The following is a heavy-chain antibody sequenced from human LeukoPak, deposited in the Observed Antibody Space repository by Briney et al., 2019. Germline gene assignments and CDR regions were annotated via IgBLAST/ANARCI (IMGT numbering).Heavy chain of an antibody. V-gene: IGHV1-2*02. J-gene: IGHJ4*02. CDR1: GYTFTGYY. CDR2: INPNSGGT. CDR3: ARSVRRVAARPFDY. Sequence: GASVKVSCKASGYTFTGYYMHWVRQAPGQGLEWMGWINPNSGGTSYAQKFQGRVTMTRDTSISTAYMELSRLRSDDTAVYYCARSVRRVAARPFDYWGQGTLVTVSS. D-gene: IGHD6-6*01.